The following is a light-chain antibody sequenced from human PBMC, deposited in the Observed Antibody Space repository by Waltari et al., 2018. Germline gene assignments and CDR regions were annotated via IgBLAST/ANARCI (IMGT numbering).Light chain of an antibody. Sequence: QLVLTQSPSASASLGASVKLTCTLSSGHSSNVIAWHQQQPEKGPRYLMKVNSDGSHSKGDKIPDRFSGSSSGAEHYLTISSLQSEDEAVYYCQTGGHGTWVFGGGTKLTVL. V-gene: IGLV4-69*01. CDR1: SGHSSNV. CDR3: QTGGHGTWV. CDR2: VNSDGSH. J-gene: IGLJ3*02.